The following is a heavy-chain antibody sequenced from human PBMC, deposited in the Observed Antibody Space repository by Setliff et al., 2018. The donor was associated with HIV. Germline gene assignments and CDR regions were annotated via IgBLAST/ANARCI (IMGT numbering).Heavy chain of an antibody. CDR3: ASDTSEKTFPTGFGY. CDR2: INTNTGNP. Sequence: ASVKVSCKASGGTFSSYAMNWVRQAPGQGLEWMGWINTNTGNPTYAQGFTGRFVFSLDTSVSTAYLQITSLKAEDTAVYYCASDTSEKTFPTGFGYWGQGTLVTVSS. D-gene: IGHD4-17*01. V-gene: IGHV7-4-1*02. CDR1: GGTFSSYA. J-gene: IGHJ4*02.